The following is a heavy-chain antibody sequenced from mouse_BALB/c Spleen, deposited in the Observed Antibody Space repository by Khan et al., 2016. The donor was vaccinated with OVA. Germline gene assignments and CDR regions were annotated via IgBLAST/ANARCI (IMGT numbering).Heavy chain of an antibody. Sequence: VQLQQSGAEFVKPGASVKLSCILSGFNIKDTYMHWVKQRPEQGLDWFGRIDPANGNTKYDPKFQGKATMTADTSSNTAYLQLSSLTSEDTAVXYCSYSLLIYAMDYWGQGTSVTVSS. J-gene: IGHJ4*01. CDR3: SYSLLIYAMDY. V-gene: IGHV14-3*02. CDR1: GFNIKDTY. CDR2: IDPANGNT. D-gene: IGHD1-2*01.